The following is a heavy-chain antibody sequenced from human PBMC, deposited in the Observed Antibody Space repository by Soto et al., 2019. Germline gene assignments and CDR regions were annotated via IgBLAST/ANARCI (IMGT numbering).Heavy chain of an antibody. CDR1: GFTFNSDA. V-gene: IGHV3-23*01. Sequence: PVGSLRLSCAASGFTFNSDAMSWVRQAPGKGLEWVSAISASGDSTYYADAVKGRFTISRDNSKNTLYLEMNSLRAEDTALYFCARGYYDSGHGYDLWGQGTLVTVSS. CDR2: ISASGDST. J-gene: IGHJ5*02. CDR3: ARGYYDSGHGYDL. D-gene: IGHD3-10*01.